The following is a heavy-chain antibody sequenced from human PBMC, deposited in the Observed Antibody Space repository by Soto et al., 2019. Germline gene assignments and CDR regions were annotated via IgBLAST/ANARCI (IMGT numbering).Heavy chain of an antibody. CDR1: GLTVSSNY. CDR3: ARAGRDYYYGMDV. CDR2: IYSGGST. Sequence: PGGSLRLSCAASGLTVSSNYMSWVRQAPGKGLEWVSVIYSGGSTYYADSVKGRFTISRDNSKNTLYLQMNSLRAEDTAVYYCARAGRDYYYGMDVWGQGTTVTVSS. V-gene: IGHV3-53*01. D-gene: IGHD2-15*01. J-gene: IGHJ6*02.